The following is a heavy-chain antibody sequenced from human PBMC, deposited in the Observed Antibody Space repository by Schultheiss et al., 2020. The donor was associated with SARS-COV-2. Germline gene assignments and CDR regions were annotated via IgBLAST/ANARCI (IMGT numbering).Heavy chain of an antibody. V-gene: IGHV3-33*01. J-gene: IGHJ3*02. CDR1: GFTFGDYA. CDR2: IWYDGSNK. Sequence: GGSLRLSCTASGFTFGDYAVSWFRQAPGKGLEWVAVIWYDGSNKYYADSVKGRFTISRDNSKNTLYLQMNSLRAEDTAVYYCARDGERGAFDIWGQGTMVTVSS. CDR3: ARDGERGAFDI. D-gene: IGHD3-10*01.